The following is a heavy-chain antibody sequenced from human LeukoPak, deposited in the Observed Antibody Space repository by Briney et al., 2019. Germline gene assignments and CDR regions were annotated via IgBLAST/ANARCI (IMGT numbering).Heavy chain of an antibody. D-gene: IGHD3-22*01. CDR1: GGSIRSGGYS. V-gene: IGHV4-30-2*01. CDR3: ARVDQSSGTTGYYYYYGIDV. J-gene: IGHJ6*02. CDR2: SDQSGTT. Sequence: SETLSLTCTVYGGSIRSGGYSWSWIRQPPGKGLEWIGYSDQSGTTHYNPSIKSLVIMSVDRSKNQLSLRLSSVTAADTAVYYCARVDQSSGTTGYYYYYGIDVWGQGTTVTVSS.